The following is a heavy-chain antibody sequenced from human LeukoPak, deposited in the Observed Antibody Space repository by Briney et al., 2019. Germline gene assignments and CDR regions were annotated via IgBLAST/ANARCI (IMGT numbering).Heavy chain of an antibody. D-gene: IGHD2-21*02. CDR3: ARSYCGGDCYLGNYYYYYYMVV. Sequence: ASVKVSCKASGYTFTSYNMHWVRQAPEQGLERMGIINPSGGSTSSAQKFKGRVTMTRDTPTSTVYMELSSLRSEDTAVYCCARSYCGGDCYLGNYYYYYYMVVWGKGTTVTISS. V-gene: IGHV1-46*01. CDR2: INPSGGST. CDR1: GYTFTSYN. J-gene: IGHJ6*03.